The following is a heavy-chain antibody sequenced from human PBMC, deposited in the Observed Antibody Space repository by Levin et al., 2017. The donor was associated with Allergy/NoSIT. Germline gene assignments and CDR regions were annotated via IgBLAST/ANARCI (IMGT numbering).Heavy chain of an antibody. J-gene: IGHJ4*02. CDR2: VFSGVTT. CDR1: GGSVSNYY. Sequence: SETLSLTCTVSGGSVSNYYWSWYRQPPGKGLEWIGFVFSGVTTKYNPSLESRLSLSMDTSKNQLSLRLTSMTAADTAIYHCARRDLTGYYDYWGQGTLVTVSS. D-gene: IGHD3-9*01. V-gene: IGHV4-59*08. CDR3: ARRDLTGYYDY.